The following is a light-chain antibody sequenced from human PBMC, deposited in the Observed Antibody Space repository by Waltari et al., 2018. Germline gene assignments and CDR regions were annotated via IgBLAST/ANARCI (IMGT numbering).Light chain of an antibody. J-gene: IGLJ3*02. CDR3: CSYAGYNTQWL. V-gene: IGLV2-23*01. CDR2: DDT. CDR1: SSDVGSYNL. Sequence: QSALTQPASVSGSPGQTITISCTGTSSDVGSYNLVSWYQQHPGKAPKLIIHDDTKRPSGGSIRCSGSKSGNTASLTISGLQAEDEADYFCCSYAGYNTQWLFGGGTKVTVL.